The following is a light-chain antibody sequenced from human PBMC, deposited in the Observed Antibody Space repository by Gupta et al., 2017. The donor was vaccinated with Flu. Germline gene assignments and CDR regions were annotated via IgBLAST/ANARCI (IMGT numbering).Light chain of an antibody. CDR1: SNNGGNQG. CDR3: SAWDSSLNDAV. J-gene: IGLJ3*02. V-gene: IGLV10-54*04. CDR2: RNN. Sequence: TTLTCTGNSNNGGNQGAAWLQQHQGHPPKVPVDRNNNQPSGISGRFSASRSGNTAYLDITGLQPKDEADDDYSAWDSSLNDAVFGGGTKLTVL.